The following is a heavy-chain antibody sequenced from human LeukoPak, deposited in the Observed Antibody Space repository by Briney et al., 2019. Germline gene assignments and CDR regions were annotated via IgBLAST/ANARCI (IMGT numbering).Heavy chain of an antibody. D-gene: IGHD6-19*01. CDR2: ISSSGNTI. Sequence: PGTSLRLSCAASGFSFSEYEMNWVRQTPGKGLEWISYISSSGNTIYYADSVKGRFTISRDNSKNTLYLQMNSLRAEDTAVYYCAKGTRFSVAGSPFDYWGQGTLVTVSS. J-gene: IGHJ4*02. V-gene: IGHV3-48*03. CDR3: AKGTRFSVAGSPFDY. CDR1: GFSFSEYE.